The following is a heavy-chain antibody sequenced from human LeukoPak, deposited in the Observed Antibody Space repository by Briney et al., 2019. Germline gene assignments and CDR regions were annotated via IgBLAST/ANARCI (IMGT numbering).Heavy chain of an antibody. CDR2: IYYSGST. CDR1: GGSISSYY. J-gene: IGHJ3*02. CDR3: ATKGPSDAFDI. V-gene: IGHV4-59*01. Sequence: SETLSLTCTVSGGSISSYYWSWIRQPPGKGLEWIGYIYYSGSTNYNHSLKSRVTISVDTSKNQFSLKLSSVTAADTAVYYCATKGPSDAFDIWGQGTMVTVSS.